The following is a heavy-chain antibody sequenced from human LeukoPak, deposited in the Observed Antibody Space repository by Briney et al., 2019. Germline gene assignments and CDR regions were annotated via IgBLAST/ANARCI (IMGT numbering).Heavy chain of an antibody. D-gene: IGHD5-18*01. J-gene: IGHJ4*02. CDR3: ARNVRDTGTFDY. CDR1: GYTFTIYD. V-gene: IGHV1-8*01. Sequence: ASAKVSCKASGYTFTIYDINWVRQATGQGLEWMGWKNPNSGDTGYAQRFQGRVTMTRSTSISTAYMELSSLRSEDTAVYYCARNVRDTGTFDYWGQGTLVTVSS. CDR2: KNPNSGDT.